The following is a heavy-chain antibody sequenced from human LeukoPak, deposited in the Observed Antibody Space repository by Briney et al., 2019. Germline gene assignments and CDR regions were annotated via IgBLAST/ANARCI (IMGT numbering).Heavy chain of an antibody. D-gene: IGHD3-3*01. Sequence: GGSLRLSCAASGFTFSSYSMNWVRQAPGKGLEWVSSISSSSSYIYYADTVKGRFTISRDNAKNSLYLQMNSLRAEDTAVYYCARESLAIYFDYWGQEALVTVSS. CDR1: GFTFSSYS. V-gene: IGHV3-21*01. CDR3: ARESLAIYFDY. J-gene: IGHJ4*02. CDR2: ISSSSSYI.